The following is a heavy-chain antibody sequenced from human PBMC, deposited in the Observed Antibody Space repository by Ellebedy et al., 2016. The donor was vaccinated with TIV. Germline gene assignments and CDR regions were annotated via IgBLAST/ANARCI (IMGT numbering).Heavy chain of an antibody. V-gene: IGHV3-23*01. CDR3: AKGGYCSSTSCYEFRRGNHDAFDI. J-gene: IGHJ3*02. CDR1: GFTFSSYA. CDR2: ISGSGGST. D-gene: IGHD2-2*01. Sequence: GGSLRLSXAASGFTFSSYAMSWVRQAPGKGLEWVSAISGSGGSTYYADSVKGRFTISRDNSKNTLYLQMNSLRAEDTAVYYCAKGGYCSSTSCYEFRRGNHDAFDIWGQGTMVTVSS.